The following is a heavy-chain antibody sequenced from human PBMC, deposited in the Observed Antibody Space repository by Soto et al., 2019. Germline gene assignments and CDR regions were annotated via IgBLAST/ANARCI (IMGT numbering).Heavy chain of an antibody. V-gene: IGHV1-18*01. CDR3: AGDLGQQLFDY. D-gene: IGHD6-13*01. CDR2: INAYNGNK. J-gene: IGHJ4*02. CDR1: GYTFTSYG. Sequence: QVQLVQSGAEVKKPGASVKVSCKASGYTFTSYGISWVRQAPGQGLEWMGWINAYNGNKKYAQKLQGRVTMTTDTTTSTAYMERRSLRSEDTAGYYCAGDLGQQLFDYGGQGTLVTVSP.